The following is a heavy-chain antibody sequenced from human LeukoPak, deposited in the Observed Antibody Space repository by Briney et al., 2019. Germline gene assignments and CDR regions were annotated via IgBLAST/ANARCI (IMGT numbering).Heavy chain of an antibody. CDR3: ARSIAARSPNFDY. Sequence: GGSLRLSCAASGFTFSSYWMHWVRQAPGKGLVWVSRINSDGSSTSYADSVKGRFTISRDNAKNTLYLQMNSLRAEDTAVYYCARSIAARSPNFDYWGQGTLVTVSS. CDR1: GFTFSSYW. CDR2: INSDGSST. D-gene: IGHD6-6*01. V-gene: IGHV3-74*01. J-gene: IGHJ4*02.